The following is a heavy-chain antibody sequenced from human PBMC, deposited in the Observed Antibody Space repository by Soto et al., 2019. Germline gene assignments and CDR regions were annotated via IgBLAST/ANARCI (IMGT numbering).Heavy chain of an antibody. Sequence: QVHLVQSGAEVKKPGASVKVSCKGSGYIFTTYGITWVRQAPGQGLEWMGWISAHNGNTNYAQKLQGRVTVTRDTSTSPADMELRNLSSDDTAVYYCARGRYGDYWGQGALVTVSS. V-gene: IGHV1-18*01. CDR1: GYIFTTYG. D-gene: IGHD1-1*01. J-gene: IGHJ4*02. CDR2: ISAHNGNT. CDR3: ARGRYGDY.